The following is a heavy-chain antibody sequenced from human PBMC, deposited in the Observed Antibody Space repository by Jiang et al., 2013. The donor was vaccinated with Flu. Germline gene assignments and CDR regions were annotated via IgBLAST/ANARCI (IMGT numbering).Heavy chain of an antibody. V-gene: IGHV3-23*01. J-gene: IGHJ1*01. CDR2: ISGSGETT. D-gene: IGHD2-21*01. CDR3: AKDSDPKYCRTPDCYSY. CDR1: GFTFSSYA. Sequence: VQLLESGGGARQTGGSLRVSCTASGFTFSSYAMSWVRQAPGRGLEWVAMISGSGETTYYADSVRGRFTISRDNSKNTLYLQMNSLRADDTAVYYCAKDSDPKYCRTPDCYSYWGQGTLVTVSS.